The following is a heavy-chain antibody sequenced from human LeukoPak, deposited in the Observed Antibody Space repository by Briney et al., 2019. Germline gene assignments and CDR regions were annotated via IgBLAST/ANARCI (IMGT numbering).Heavy chain of an antibody. Sequence: SETLSLTCTVSGDSISSSDYYWAWIRQPPGKGLEWIGNIYYNGNTYYNSSLKSRVTISIDTSKKQFSLRLNAVTAADTAVFYWESLRVPGYFDYWGQGTLVTVSS. J-gene: IGHJ4*03. V-gene: IGHV4-39*07. D-gene: IGHD3-16*01. CDR3: ESLRVPGYFDY. CDR2: IYYNGNT. CDR1: GDSISSSDYY.